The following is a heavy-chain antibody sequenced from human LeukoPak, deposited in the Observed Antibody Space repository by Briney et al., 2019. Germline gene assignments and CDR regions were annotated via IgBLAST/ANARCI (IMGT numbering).Heavy chain of an antibody. CDR3: ARWTGDFWSGCGSQTDSNWFDP. V-gene: IGHV1-69*13. Sequence: GASVKVSCKASGGTFSSYAISWVRQAPGQGLEWMGGIIPIFGTANYAQKFQGRVTITADESTSTAYMELSSLRSEDTAVYYCARWTGDFWSGCGSQTDSNWFDPWGQGPLVTVSS. J-gene: IGHJ5*02. CDR2: IIPIFGTA. CDR1: GGTFSSYA. D-gene: IGHD3-3*01.